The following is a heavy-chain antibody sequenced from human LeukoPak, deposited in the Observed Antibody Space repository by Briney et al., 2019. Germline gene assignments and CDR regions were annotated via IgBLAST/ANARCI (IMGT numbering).Heavy chain of an antibody. Sequence: PSETLSLTCAVYGGSFSGYYWSWIRQPPGKGLEWIGEINHSGSTNYNPSLKSRVTISVDTSKNQFSLKLSSVTAADTAVYYCARGEWSYDFWSGYYLAPSYYMEVSGKGTTVTVSS. V-gene: IGHV4-34*01. CDR3: ARGEWSYDFWSGYYLAPSYYMEV. CDR1: GGSFSGYY. CDR2: INHSGST. J-gene: IGHJ6*03. D-gene: IGHD3-3*01.